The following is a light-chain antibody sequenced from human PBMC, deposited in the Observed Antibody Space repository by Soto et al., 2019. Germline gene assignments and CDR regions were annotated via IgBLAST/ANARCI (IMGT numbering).Light chain of an antibody. CDR2: GAS. CDR1: QSVSSN. CDR3: QQQNNWPPWT. Sequence: EIVMTQSPATLSVSPGERATLSCRASQSVSSNLAWYQQKPGQAPRLLMYGASTRATGIPDRFSGSGSGTEFTLTISSMQSEDFAVYYCQQQNNWPPWTFGQGNKVEIK. V-gene: IGKV3-15*01. J-gene: IGKJ1*01.